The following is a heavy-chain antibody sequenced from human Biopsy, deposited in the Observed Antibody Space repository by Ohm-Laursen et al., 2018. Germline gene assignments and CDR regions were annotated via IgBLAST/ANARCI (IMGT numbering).Heavy chain of an antibody. J-gene: IGHJ4*02. CDR3: ARGSNDFGGLYFPR. D-gene: IGHD4-23*01. CDR1: GGSFTGHY. Sequence: PSDTLSLTCTVSGGSFTGHYWSWIRQPPGKRLEWIGHISYTGYTSYNASLKSRVTISVDTSRNHFSLRLSSLTAADTAVYYCARGSNDFGGLYFPRWGQGTLLTVSS. V-gene: IGHV4-59*11. CDR2: ISYTGYT.